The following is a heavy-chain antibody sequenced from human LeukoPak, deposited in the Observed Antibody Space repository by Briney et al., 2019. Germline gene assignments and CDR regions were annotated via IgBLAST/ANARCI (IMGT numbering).Heavy chain of an antibody. CDR1: GGSINNGGYY. CDR3: ARPGSSTSFIGTFDI. Sequence: SETLSLTCTVSGGSINNGGYYWSWIRQPPGKGLEWIGYVYHSGSTYYNPSLKSRVTISVDRSQNQFSLKLTSVTAADTAVYYCARPGSSTSFIGTFDIWGQGTMVTVSS. V-gene: IGHV4-30-2*01. CDR2: VYHSGST. J-gene: IGHJ3*02. D-gene: IGHD2-2*01.